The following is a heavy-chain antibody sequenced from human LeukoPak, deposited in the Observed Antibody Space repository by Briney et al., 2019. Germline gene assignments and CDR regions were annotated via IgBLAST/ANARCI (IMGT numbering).Heavy chain of an antibody. D-gene: IGHD6-6*01. CDR3: ARARGSVRAKYSSSSHPSDY. Sequence: SETLSLTCTVSGGSISSSSYYWGWIRQPPGKGLEWIGSIYYSGSTNYNPSLKSRVTISVDTSKNQFSLKLSSVTAADTAVYYCARARGSVRAKYSSSSHPSDYWGQGTLVTVSS. CDR2: IYYSGST. CDR1: GGSISSSSYY. V-gene: IGHV4-39*07. J-gene: IGHJ4*02.